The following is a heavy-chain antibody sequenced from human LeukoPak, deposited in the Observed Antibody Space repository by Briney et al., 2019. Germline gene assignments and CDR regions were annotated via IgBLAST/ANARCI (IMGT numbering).Heavy chain of an antibody. Sequence: SETLSLTCAFYGGSFSGYSLTWIRQPPGKGLEWVGEINHSGINHFNPSLKSRVTISADTSKKQVFLNLSSVTAADTAVYYCAKKKVDVMGNQYYYYYGLDVWGQGTTVTVSS. CDR3: AKKKVDVMGNQYYYYYGLDV. V-gene: IGHV4-34*01. CDR2: INHSGIN. J-gene: IGHJ6*02. CDR1: GGSFSGYS. D-gene: IGHD3-16*01.